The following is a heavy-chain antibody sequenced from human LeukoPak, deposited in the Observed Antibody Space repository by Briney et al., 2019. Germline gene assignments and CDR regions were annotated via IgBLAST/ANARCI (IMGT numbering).Heavy chain of an antibody. V-gene: IGHV4-39*02. CDR2: VYYTGIT. D-gene: IGHD2-8*01. CDR3: ARYGILTDHSIRY. J-gene: IGHJ4*02. CDR1: GGSLTTNTFY. Sequence: PSETLSLTCTLSGGSLTTNTFYWGWIRQPPGKGLEWIGTVYYTGITHYNPSLKSRITISVDTSKNHFSLNLTSVTAADTAVYFCARYGILTDHSIRYWGQGLLVTVSS.